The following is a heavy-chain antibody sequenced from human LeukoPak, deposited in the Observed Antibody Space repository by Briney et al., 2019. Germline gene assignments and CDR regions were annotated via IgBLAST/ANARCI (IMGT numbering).Heavy chain of an antibody. V-gene: IGHV4-39*01. CDR2: IYYSGST. Sequence: PSETLSLTCTVSGGSISSSSYYWGWIRQPPGKGLEWIGSIYYSGSTYYNPSLKSRVTISVDTSKNQFSLKLSSVTAADTAVYYCARLGGAPTHAFDIWGQGTMVTVSS. D-gene: IGHD3-16*01. CDR3: ARLGGAPTHAFDI. J-gene: IGHJ3*02. CDR1: GGSISSSSYY.